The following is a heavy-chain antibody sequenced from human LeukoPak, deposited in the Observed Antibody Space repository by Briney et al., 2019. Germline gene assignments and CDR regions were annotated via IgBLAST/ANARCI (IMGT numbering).Heavy chain of an antibody. CDR1: GGTFSSYA. J-gene: IGHJ4*02. CDR2: IIPIFGTA. V-gene: IGHV1-69*01. D-gene: IGHD4-23*01. Sequence: SAKVSCKASGGTFSSYAISWVRQAPGQGLEWMGGIIPIFGTANYAQKFQGRVTITADESTSTAYMELSSLRSEDTAVYYCARAVGGYDYGGNSGYFDYWGQGTLVTVSS. CDR3: ARAVGGYDYGGNSGYFDY.